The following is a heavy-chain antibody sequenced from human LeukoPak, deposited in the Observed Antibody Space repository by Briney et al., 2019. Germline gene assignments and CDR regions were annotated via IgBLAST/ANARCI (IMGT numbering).Heavy chain of an antibody. V-gene: IGHV3-23*01. Sequence: GGSLRLSCAVSGFTFSSYAMTWVRQAPGKGLEWVSSSSGSGGSTYYADSMKGRFTISRHNSKNRVYLQMNSLRAEDTAVYYCAKGGDFWTGYPDHWGRGTLVIVSS. CDR3: AKGGDFWTGYPDH. D-gene: IGHD3/OR15-3a*01. CDR2: SSGSGGST. CDR1: GFTFSSYA. J-gene: IGHJ4*02.